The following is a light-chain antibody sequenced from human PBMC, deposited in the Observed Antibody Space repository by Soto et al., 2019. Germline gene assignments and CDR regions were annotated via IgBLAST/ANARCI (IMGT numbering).Light chain of an antibody. CDR1: QAIRND. CDR3: QQFNNYPLT. Sequence: AIQMTQSPSSLSASVGDRVTITCLASQAIRNDLGWYQQKPGKAPKLLVYAASSLQSGVPSRFSGSGSGTDFTLTISSLQPEDFATYYCQQFNNYPLTFGQGTRLEIK. V-gene: IGKV1-6*01. CDR2: AAS. J-gene: IGKJ5*01.